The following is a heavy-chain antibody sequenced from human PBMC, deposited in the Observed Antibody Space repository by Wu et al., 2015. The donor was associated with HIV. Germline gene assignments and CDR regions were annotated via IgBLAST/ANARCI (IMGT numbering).Heavy chain of an antibody. D-gene: IGHD3-16*01. CDR2: VIPIFDST. CDR1: GYTFTSYG. CDR3: ARVVAWGXEFDY. V-gene: IGHV1-69*13. J-gene: IGHJ4*02. Sequence: QAQLVQSGAEVKKPGASVKVSCKASGYTFTSYGLNWVRQAPGQGPEWMGGVIPIFDSTNSAQKFQGRLTISADESTTTAYMELSSLRSEDTAVYYCARVVAWGXEFDYWGQGTLVTVSS.